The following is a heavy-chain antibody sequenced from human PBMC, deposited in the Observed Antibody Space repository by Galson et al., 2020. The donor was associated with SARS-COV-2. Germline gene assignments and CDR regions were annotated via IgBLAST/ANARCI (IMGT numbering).Heavy chain of an antibody. Sequence: HGESLKLSCPSSRYSYPNYWIPWERQMPGKGQDWMGIIYPGDFDIRYTPPFEGQVLISADTSLNTAYLQWTSLKASDTATYYCARSPTSASYCDYHDSWGQGALGTVSP. J-gene: IGHJ4*02. CDR3: ARSPTSASYCDYHDS. D-gene: IGHD4-17*01. V-gene: IGHV5-51*01. CDR2: IYPGDFDI. CDR1: RYSYPNYW.